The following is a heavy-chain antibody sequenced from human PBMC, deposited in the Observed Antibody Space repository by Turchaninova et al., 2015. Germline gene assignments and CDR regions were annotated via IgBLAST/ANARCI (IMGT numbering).Heavy chain of an antibody. Sequence: QVHLQESGPGLVQPSDTLSLIWAVSGSASSSGYSWGWLRQPPGKGLEWIGSFYHSGSTYYNPSLKSRVTISLDTSKNQFSLRLSSVTAADTAVFYCATQSSSWSPFHYWGQGTLVTVSS. D-gene: IGHD6-13*01. CDR1: GSASSSGYS. CDR2: FYHSGST. V-gene: IGHV4-38-2*01. J-gene: IGHJ4*02. CDR3: ATQSSSWSPFHY.